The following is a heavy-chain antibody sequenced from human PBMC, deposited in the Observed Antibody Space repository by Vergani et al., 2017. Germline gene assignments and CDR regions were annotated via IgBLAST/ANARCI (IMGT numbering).Heavy chain of an antibody. Sequence: QVQLVQSGAEVKKPGASVKVSCKASGYTFTGYYMHWVRQAPGQGLEYMGWTDPNSDGTNYAQKFQGRVTITMNTSIRTAYMELSRLRSDDTAVYYCGRGWSWYGTSWYFDFWGQGTLVTVSS. D-gene: IGHD6-13*01. CDR1: GYTFTGYY. CDR3: GRGWSWYGTSWYFDF. CDR2: TDPNSDGT. J-gene: IGHJ4*02. V-gene: IGHV1-2*02.